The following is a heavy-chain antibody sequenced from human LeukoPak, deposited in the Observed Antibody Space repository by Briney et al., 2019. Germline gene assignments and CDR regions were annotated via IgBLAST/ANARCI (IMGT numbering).Heavy chain of an antibody. CDR2: ISGSGGST. Sequence: GGSLRLSCEASGFTFSSYAMSWVRQAPGKGLEWVGGISGSGGSTYYADSVKGRFTISRDKSKNTLYMQMKSLRAEDTAVYYCANLPTVTTLAYWGQGTLVTVSS. CDR3: ANLPTVTTLAY. D-gene: IGHD4-17*01. CDR1: GFTFSSYA. J-gene: IGHJ4*02. V-gene: IGHV3-23*01.